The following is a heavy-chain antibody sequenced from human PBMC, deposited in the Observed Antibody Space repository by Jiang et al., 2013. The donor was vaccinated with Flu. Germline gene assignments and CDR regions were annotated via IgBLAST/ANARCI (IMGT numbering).Heavy chain of an antibody. D-gene: IGHD3-10*01. CDR1: GYSISSGYY. Sequence: LLKPSETLSLTCAVSGYSISSGYYWGWIRQPPGKGLEWIGSIYHSGSTYYNPSLKSRVTISVDTSKNQFSLKLSSVTAADTAVYYCAGPSMVRYFDYWGQGTLVTVSS. V-gene: IGHV4-38-2*01. CDR3: AGPSMVRYFDY. CDR2: IYHSGST. J-gene: IGHJ4*02.